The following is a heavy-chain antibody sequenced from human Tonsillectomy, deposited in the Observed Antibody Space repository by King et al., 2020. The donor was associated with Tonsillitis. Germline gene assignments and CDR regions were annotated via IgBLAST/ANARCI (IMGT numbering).Heavy chain of an antibody. CDR2: IYYSGST. V-gene: IGHV4-39*01. CDR3: ARLRGCSGGSCIFDY. CDR1: GGSISSSSYY. J-gene: IGHJ4*02. D-gene: IGHD2-15*01. Sequence: QLQESGPGLVKPSETLSLTCTVSGGSISSSSYYWGWIRQPPGKGLEWIGSIYYSGSTYYNPSLKSRVTISVDTSKNQFSLKLSSVTAADTAVYYCARLRGCSGGSCIFDYWGEGTLVTVSS.